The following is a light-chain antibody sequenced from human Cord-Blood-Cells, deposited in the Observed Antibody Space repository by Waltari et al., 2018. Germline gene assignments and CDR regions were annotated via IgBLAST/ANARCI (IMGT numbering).Light chain of an antibody. CDR3: MQALQTPIT. V-gene: IGKV2-28*01. CDR1: QRLPHSNGYNY. Sequence: DIVMSHSPHSLPVTPDEPASISCRSSQRLPHSNGYNYLDWYLQKPGQSPQLLIYLCSNRASGVPDMFSGSGSGTDFTLKISRVEAEDVGVYCCMQALQTPITFGQGTRLEIK. CDR2: LCS. J-gene: IGKJ5*01.